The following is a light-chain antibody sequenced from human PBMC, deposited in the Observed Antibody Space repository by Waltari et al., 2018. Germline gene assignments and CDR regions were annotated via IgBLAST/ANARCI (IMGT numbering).Light chain of an antibody. CDR3: AAWDDSLKGWV. Sequence: QSVLTQPPSASGTPGQRVTISCSGGSSNIGTTPVNWYQQPPGTAPKLPISTNNHRPSGVPDRFSGSKSGTSASLDISGLQVEDEADYYCAAWDDSLKGWVFGGGTKVTVL. CDR2: TNN. V-gene: IGLV1-44*01. J-gene: IGLJ3*02. CDR1: SSNIGTTP.